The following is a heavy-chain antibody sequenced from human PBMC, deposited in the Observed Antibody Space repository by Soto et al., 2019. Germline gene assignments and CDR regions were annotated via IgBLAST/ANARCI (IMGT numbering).Heavy chain of an antibody. CDR3: AKFQSWGPDGVDY. CDR2: ISGSGGST. J-gene: IGHJ4*02. Sequence: GGSLRLSCAASGFTFSRYAMSWVRQAPGKGLEWVADISGSGGSTYYADSVKGRFTISQDNSKNTLYLQMNSLRAEDTAVYYCAKFQSWGPDGVDYLGQGTLVTVSS. D-gene: IGHD3-16*01. V-gene: IGHV3-23*01. CDR1: GFTFSRYA.